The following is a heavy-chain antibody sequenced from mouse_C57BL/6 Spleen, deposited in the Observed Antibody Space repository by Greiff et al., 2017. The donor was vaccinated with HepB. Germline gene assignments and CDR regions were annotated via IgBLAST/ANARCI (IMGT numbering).Heavy chain of an antibody. J-gene: IGHJ3*01. V-gene: IGHV5-9-1*02. Sequence: DVMLVESGEGLVKPGGSLKLSCAASGFTFSSYAMSWVRQTPEKRLEWVAYISSGGDYIYYADTVKGRFTISRDNARNTLYLQMSSLKSEDTAMYYCTRDDGSSSFAYWGQGTLVTVSA. CDR1: GFTFSSYA. D-gene: IGHD1-1*01. CDR3: TRDDGSSSFAY. CDR2: ISSGGDYI.